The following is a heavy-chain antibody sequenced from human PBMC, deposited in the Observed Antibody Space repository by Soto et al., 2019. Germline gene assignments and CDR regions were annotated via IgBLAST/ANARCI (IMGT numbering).Heavy chain of an antibody. J-gene: IGHJ4*02. V-gene: IGHV1-18*01. CDR3: AXXGTPIDY. CDR1: GYTFTNFG. D-gene: IGHD2-15*01. CDR2: ISAYNGNT. Sequence: QVQLVQSGAEVKKPGASVKVSCKASGYTFTNFGISWVRXXXGQGLEWMGWISAYNGNTNYAQKFQGRVTMTTDTSXXXAXXXXXXXXXXDTAVYYCAXXGTPIDYWGQGTLVTVSS.